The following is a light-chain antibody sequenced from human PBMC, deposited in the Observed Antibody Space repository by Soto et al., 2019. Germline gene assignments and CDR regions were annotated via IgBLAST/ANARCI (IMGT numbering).Light chain of an antibody. CDR2: EVS. CDR3: SSYTTRTTLYV. Sequence: QSALTQPASVSGSPGQSITISCTGTSSDVGSYNYVSWYQLHPGKAPKLMIYEVSNRPSGVSNRFSGSKSGDTASLTISGLQAEDEADYYCSSYTTRTTLYVFGNGTKVNVL. V-gene: IGLV2-14*01. J-gene: IGLJ1*01. CDR1: SSDVGSYNY.